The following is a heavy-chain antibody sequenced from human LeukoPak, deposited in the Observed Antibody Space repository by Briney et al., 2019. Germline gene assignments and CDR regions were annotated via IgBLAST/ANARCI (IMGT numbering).Heavy chain of an antibody. CDR3: ERVPATVKADY. V-gene: IGHV3-7*04. CDR2: INEDGSEK. CDR1: GFTFSRYW. D-gene: IGHD4-17*01. J-gene: IGHJ4*02. Sequence: PGGSLRLSCAVSGFTFSRYWMTWVRQAPGKGLERVANINEDGSEKYYVESVKGRFTISRDNAKNSLFLQMNSLRVEDTAVYYCERVPATVKADYWGQGTLVTVSS.